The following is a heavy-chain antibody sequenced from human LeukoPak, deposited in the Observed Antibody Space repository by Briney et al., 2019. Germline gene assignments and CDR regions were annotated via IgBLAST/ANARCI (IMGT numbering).Heavy chain of an antibody. CDR1: RFTFSSYS. D-gene: IGHD6-13*01. V-gene: IGHV3-21*01. Sequence: VGSLRLSCAASRFTFSSYSMNCVRQAPGKGLEGVSSISSISRYIYYADSVKGRFTISRDNSKNSLYLQMKSLRAEDTAVYYCARDYSNPRDMDVWGKGTTVTVSS. CDR3: ARDYSNPRDMDV. CDR2: ISSISRYI. J-gene: IGHJ6*03.